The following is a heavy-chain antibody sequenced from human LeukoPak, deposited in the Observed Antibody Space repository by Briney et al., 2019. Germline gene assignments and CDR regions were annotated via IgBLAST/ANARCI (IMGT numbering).Heavy chain of an antibody. CDR2: IYPGDSDT. CDR3: ARLPIVVVPAARGYYYYYMDV. J-gene: IGHJ6*03. CDR1: GYSFTSYW. V-gene: IGHV5-51*01. D-gene: IGHD2-2*01. Sequence: GESLKISCKGSGYSFTSYWIGWVRQMPGKGLEWMGIIYPGDSDTRYSPSFRGQVTISADKSISTAYLQWSSLKASDTAMYYCARLPIVVVPAARGYYYYYMDVWGKGTTVTVSS.